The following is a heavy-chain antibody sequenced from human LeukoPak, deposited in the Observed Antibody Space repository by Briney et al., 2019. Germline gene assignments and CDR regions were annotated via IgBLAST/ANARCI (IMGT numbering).Heavy chain of an antibody. CDR3: ARDKISGSYYYYGMDV. CDR2: ISAYNGNT. Sequence: ASVKVSCKASGYTFTSYSISWVRQAPGQGLEWMGWISAYNGNTNYAQKPQGRVTMTTDTSTSTAYMELRSLRSDDTAVYYCARDKISGSYYYYGMDVWGQGTTVTVSS. J-gene: IGHJ6*02. V-gene: IGHV1-18*01. D-gene: IGHD5-12*01. CDR1: GYTFTSYS.